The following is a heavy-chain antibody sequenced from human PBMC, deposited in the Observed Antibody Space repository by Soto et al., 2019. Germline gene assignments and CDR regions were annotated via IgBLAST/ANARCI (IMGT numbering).Heavy chain of an antibody. D-gene: IGHD6-6*01. CDR1: GGSFSGYY. Sequence: QVQLQQWGAGLLKPSETLSLTCAVYGGSFSGYYWSWIRQPPGKGLEWIGEINHSGSTNYNPSLNSRVTISVDTSQNQFSLKLSSVTAAYTAVYYCAKAGVVAARKYYYYYYMDVWGKGTTVTVSS. CDR3: AKAGVVAARKYYYYYYMDV. CDR2: INHSGST. J-gene: IGHJ6*03. V-gene: IGHV4-34*01.